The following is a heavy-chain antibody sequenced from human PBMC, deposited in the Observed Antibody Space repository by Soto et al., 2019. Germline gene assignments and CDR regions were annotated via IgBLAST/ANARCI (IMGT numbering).Heavy chain of an antibody. V-gene: IGHV4-39*07. Sequence: PSETLCLTCTVAWASSIGRDGCWGFIRQPPGKGLEWIASIYYNGNTYYNPSLKSRVTISVDTSKNQFSLKLSSVTAADTAVYYCARRRVWGSYRTKEPWFDPRGQAPLLTVYS. J-gene: IGHJ5*02. CDR3: ARRRVWGSYRTKEPWFDP. D-gene: IGHD3-16*02. CDR1: WASSIGRDGC. CDR2: IYYNGNT.